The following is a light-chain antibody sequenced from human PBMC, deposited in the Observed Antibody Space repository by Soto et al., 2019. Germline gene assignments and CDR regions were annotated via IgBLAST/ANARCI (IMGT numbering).Light chain of an antibody. J-gene: IGKJ2*01. CDR3: QQYGSSPYA. Sequence: EIVLTQSPGTLSLSAGERATLSCRASQSVSNNYLAWYQQRLGQAPRLLIHGASIRATGIPDRFSGSGSGTDVTLTISRLEPEDVAVYYCQQYGSSPYAFGQGTKVEIK. CDR2: GAS. CDR1: QSVSNNY. V-gene: IGKV3-20*01.